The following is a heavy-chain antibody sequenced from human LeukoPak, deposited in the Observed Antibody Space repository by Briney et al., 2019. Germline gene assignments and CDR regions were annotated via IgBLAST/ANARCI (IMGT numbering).Heavy chain of an antibody. Sequence: PSETLSLTCTVSGGSISSYYWSWIRQPAGKGLEWIGRIYTSGSTNYNPSLKSRVTMSVGTSKNQFSLKLSSVTAADTAVYYCARDFGAILAAAGTNWFDPWGQGTLVTVSS. CDR2: IYTSGST. CDR3: ARDFGAILAAAGTNWFDP. D-gene: IGHD6-13*01. CDR1: GGSISSYY. V-gene: IGHV4-4*07. J-gene: IGHJ5*02.